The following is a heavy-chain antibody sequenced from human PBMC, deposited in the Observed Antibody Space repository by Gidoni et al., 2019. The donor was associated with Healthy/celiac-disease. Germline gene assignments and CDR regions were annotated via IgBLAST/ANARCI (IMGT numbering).Heavy chain of an antibody. D-gene: IGHD1-26*01. CDR2: IIPIFGTA. Sequence: QVQLAQSGAELTKPGSSVKVSFKASGGTFSSYAISWERQAPGQELEWMGGIIPIFGTASYAQKFQGRVTITADEATNTAYMELSSLRSEETAVYYCARDLRRSGSTGFDYWGQGTLVTVSS. CDR3: ARDLRRSGSTGFDY. V-gene: IGHV1-69*12. J-gene: IGHJ4*02. CDR1: GGTFSSYA.